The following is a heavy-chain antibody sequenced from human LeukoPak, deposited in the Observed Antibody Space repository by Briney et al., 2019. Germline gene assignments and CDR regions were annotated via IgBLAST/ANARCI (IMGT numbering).Heavy chain of an antibody. CDR1: GFTFNSYG. V-gene: IGHV3-21*01. CDR2: ITSSSSYI. Sequence: GGSLRLSCAASGFTFNSYGLHWVRQAPGKGLEWVSSITSSSSYIYYADSVKGRFTISRDNAKNSLYLQMNSLRAEDTALYYCARDRVGATAIDAFDIWGQGTMVTVSS. J-gene: IGHJ3*02. D-gene: IGHD1-26*01. CDR3: ARDRVGATAIDAFDI.